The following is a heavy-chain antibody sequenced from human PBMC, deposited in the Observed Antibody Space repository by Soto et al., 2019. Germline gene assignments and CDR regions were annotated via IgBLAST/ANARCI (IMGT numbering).Heavy chain of an antibody. J-gene: IGHJ6*02. D-gene: IGHD6-13*01. CDR2: TYYRSKWYN. CDR1: GDSVSSNSAA. CDR3: ARDQGIGAAGTRSVDYYYYGMDV. V-gene: IGHV6-1*01. Sequence: PSPTLSLPCAISGDSVSSNSAAWNWIRQSPSRGLEWLGRTYYRSKWYNDYAVSVKSRITINPDTSKNQLSLQLNSVTPEDTAVYYCARDQGIGAAGTRSVDYYYYGMDVWGQGTTATVSS.